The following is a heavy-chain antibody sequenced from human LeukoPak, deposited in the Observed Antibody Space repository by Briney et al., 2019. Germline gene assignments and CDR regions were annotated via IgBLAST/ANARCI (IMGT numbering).Heavy chain of an antibody. CDR3: AKDNGRGGNFDY. CDR1: GFTFDDYA. Sequence: GGSLTLSCAASGFTFDDYAMHWVRQAPGTGLEWVGGISSNSGSIGYADYVKGRVTISRDNAKNSLYLQMSSRRAEDTALYYCAKDNGRGGNFDYWGQGTLVTVSP. J-gene: IGHJ4*02. CDR2: ISSNSGSI. V-gene: IGHV3-9*01. D-gene: IGHD3-16*01.